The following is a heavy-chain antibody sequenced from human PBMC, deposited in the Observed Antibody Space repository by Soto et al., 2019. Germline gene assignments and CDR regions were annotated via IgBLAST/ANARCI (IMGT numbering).Heavy chain of an antibody. CDR3: TRDLGPTYYDFWSGYYPHPNQGSYYYYYGMDV. CDR2: IRSKAYGGTT. V-gene: IGHV3-49*03. Sequence: GGSLRLSCTASGFTFGDYAMSWFRQAPGKGLEWVGFIRSKAYGGTTEYAASVKGRFTISRDDSKSIAYLQMNSLKTEDTAVYYCTRDLGPTYYDFWSGYYPHPNQGSYYYYYGMDVWGQGTTVNVSS. D-gene: IGHD3-3*01. CDR1: GFTFGDYA. J-gene: IGHJ6*02.